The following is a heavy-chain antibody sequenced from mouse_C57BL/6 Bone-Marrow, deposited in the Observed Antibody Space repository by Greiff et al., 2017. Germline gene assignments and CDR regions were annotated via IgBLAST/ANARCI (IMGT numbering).Heavy chain of an antibody. D-gene: IGHD2-4*01. Sequence: QVQLQESGPGLVAPSQSLSITCTVSGFSFTSYGVHWVRQPPGKGLEWLVVIWSDGSTTYNSALKSSLSISKDNSKSQVFLKMTSLQTDDTAMYYCARHVRYDYDRGYAMDYWGQGTSVTVSS. V-gene: IGHV2-6-1*01. CDR2: IWSDGST. CDR1: GFSFTSYG. J-gene: IGHJ4*01. CDR3: ARHVRYDYDRGYAMDY.